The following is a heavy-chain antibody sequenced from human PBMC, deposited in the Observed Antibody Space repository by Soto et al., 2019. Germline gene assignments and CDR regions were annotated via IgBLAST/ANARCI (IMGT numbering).Heavy chain of an antibody. CDR1: GASIRVNRFY. V-gene: IGHV4-39*01. D-gene: IGHD5-12*01. Sequence: AESRSLTCPASGASIRVNRFYWTWIHQPPGKGLEWIGRSYYTGTTYFNPSLKSRATISVDTSKNQFSLRLTPVTAADTTIYYFTRGYNGNFNYFDRWGPGELVTVSA. CDR2: SYYTGTT. J-gene: IGHJ2*01. CDR3: TRGYNGNFNYFDR.